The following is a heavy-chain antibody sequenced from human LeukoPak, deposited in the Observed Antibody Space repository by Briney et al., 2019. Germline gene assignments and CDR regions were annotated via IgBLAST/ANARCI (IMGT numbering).Heavy chain of an antibody. V-gene: IGHV4-4*02. J-gene: IGHJ4*02. Sequence: PSGTLSLTCAVSGDSISSSNWWSWVRRPPGKGREWIGENYHSGSTNYNPSLRRRVTISGDKSKNQFSLKLSSVTAADTAVYYCARFGSGWYGFDYWGQGTLVSVSS. CDR3: ARFGSGWYGFDY. D-gene: IGHD6-19*01. CDR1: GDSISSSNW. CDR2: NYHSGST.